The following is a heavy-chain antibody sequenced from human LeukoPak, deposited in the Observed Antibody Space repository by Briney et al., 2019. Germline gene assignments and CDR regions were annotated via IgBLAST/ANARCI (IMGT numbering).Heavy chain of an antibody. CDR2: IIPIFGTA. D-gene: IGHD3-22*01. J-gene: IGHJ5*02. V-gene: IGHV1-69*13. CDR1: GGTFSSYA. CDR3: ARVPRGYYYDSPNWFDP. Sequence: SVKLSCKASGGTFSSYAISWVRQAPGQGLEWMGGIIPIFGTANYAQKFQGRVTITADESTSTAYMELSSLRSEDTAVYYCARVPRGYYYDSPNWFDPWGQGTLVTVSS.